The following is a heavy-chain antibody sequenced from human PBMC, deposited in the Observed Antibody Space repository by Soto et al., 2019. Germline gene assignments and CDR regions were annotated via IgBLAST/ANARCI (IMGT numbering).Heavy chain of an antibody. CDR1: GFTFSSYG. CDR2: IWYDGSNK. D-gene: IGHD6-6*01. V-gene: IGHV3-33*01. Sequence: GGSLRLSCAASGFTFSSYGMHWVRQAPGKGLEWVAVIWYDGSNKYYADSVKGRFTISRDNSKNTLYLQMNSLRAEDTAVYYCARDLEQLVRGYYYGMDVWGQGTTVTVSS. J-gene: IGHJ6*02. CDR3: ARDLEQLVRGYYYGMDV.